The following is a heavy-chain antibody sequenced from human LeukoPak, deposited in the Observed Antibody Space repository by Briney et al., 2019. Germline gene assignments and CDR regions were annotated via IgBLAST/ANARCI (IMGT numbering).Heavy chain of an antibody. D-gene: IGHD4-23*01. CDR1: GFTFSRYW. CDR3: TRDLDYGVYSNFDH. J-gene: IGHJ4*02. CDR2: IKSDGSDI. V-gene: IGHV3-74*01. Sequence: GGSLRLSCAASGFTFSRYWMHWGRQAPRKGLVWVSRIKSDGSDIVYADSVKGRFTISTYNAKNTLYLQMNSLRAEDTAVYYCTRDLDYGVYSNFDHWGQGTLVTVSS.